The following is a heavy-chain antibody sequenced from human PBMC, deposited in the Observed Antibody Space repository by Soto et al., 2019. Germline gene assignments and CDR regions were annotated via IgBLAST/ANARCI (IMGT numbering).Heavy chain of an antibody. Sequence: PGGSLRLSCAASGFTFSSYSMHWVRQAPGKGLEWVSYISPSSSSIYYADSVKGRFTISRDNAKNSLYLQMNSLRGEDTAMYYCARLGPYGSESYSFRYNRFDPWGQGTQVTVSS. CDR2: ISPSSSSI. CDR1: GFTFSSYS. D-gene: IGHD3-10*01. CDR3: ARLGPYGSESYSFRYNRFDP. V-gene: IGHV3-48*01. J-gene: IGHJ5*02.